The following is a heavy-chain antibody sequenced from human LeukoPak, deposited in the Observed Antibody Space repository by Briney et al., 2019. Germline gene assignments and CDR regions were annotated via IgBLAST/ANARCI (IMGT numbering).Heavy chain of an antibody. J-gene: IGHJ4*02. CDR3: ARRLEYSGSKGVFDY. CDR1: GFTFSSYA. CDR2: ISSNGGST. V-gene: IGHV3-64D*09. Sequence: PGGSLRLSCSASGFTFSSYAMHWVRQATGEGLEYVSAISSNGGSTYYADSVKGRFTISRDNSKNTLYLQLSSLRAEDTAVYYCARRLEYSGSKGVFDYWGQGTLVTVSS. D-gene: IGHD1-26*01.